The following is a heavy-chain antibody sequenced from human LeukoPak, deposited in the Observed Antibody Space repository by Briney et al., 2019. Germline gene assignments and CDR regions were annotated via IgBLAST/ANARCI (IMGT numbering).Heavy chain of an antibody. CDR2: INHSGST. CDR1: GFTFSSYW. D-gene: IGHD2-2*01. V-gene: IGHV4-34*01. Sequence: PGGSLRLSCAASGFTFSSYWMSWIRQPPGKGLEWIGEINHSGSTNYNPSLKSRVTISVDTSKNQFSLKLGSVTAADTAVYYCARVPSHYSSTSQDYWGQGTLVTVSS. J-gene: IGHJ4*02. CDR3: ARVPSHYSSTSQDY.